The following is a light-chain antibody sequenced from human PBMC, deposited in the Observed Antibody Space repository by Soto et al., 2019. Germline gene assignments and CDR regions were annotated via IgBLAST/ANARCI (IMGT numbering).Light chain of an antibody. CDR3: SSYAGSNIVV. CDR2: EVS. J-gene: IGLJ2*01. Sequence: QSALTQPPSASGSRGQSVTISCTGTSRDVGGYDYVSWYQQHPGKTPKLMIYEVSKRPSGVPDRFSGSKSGNTASLTVSGLQAEDEADYYCSSYAGSNIVVFGGGTKLTVL. CDR1: SRDVGGYDY. V-gene: IGLV2-8*01.